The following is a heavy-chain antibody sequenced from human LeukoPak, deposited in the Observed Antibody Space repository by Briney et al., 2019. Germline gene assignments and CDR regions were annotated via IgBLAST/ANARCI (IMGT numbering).Heavy chain of an antibody. Sequence: GGSLRLSCAASGLTFSSYAMSWVRQAPGKGLEWVSAISGSGGSTYYADSVKGRFTISRDNSKNTLYLQMNSLRAEDTAVYYCAKGRQWLVLIDYWGQGTLATVSS. CDR2: ISGSGGST. J-gene: IGHJ4*02. D-gene: IGHD6-19*01. V-gene: IGHV3-23*01. CDR3: AKGRQWLVLIDY. CDR1: GLTFSSYA.